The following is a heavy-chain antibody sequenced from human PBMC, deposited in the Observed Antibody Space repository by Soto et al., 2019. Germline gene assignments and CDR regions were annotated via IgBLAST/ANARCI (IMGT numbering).Heavy chain of an antibody. CDR1: GFTFDDYA. J-gene: IGHJ4*02. CDR3: AKDTGYSSGWYPNFFDY. D-gene: IGHD6-19*01. Sequence: GGSLRLSCAASGFTFDDYAMHWVRQAPGKGLEWVSGISWNSGSIGYADSVKGRFTISRDNAKNSLYLQMNSLRAEDTALYYCAKDTGYSSGWYPNFFDYWGQVTLVTVPS. CDR2: ISWNSGSI. V-gene: IGHV3-9*01.